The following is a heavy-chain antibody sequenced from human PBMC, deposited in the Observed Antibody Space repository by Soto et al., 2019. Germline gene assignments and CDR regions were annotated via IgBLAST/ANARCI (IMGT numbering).Heavy chain of an antibody. J-gene: IGHJ6*02. CDR3: AKLAGYCSGNSCHGDYAMDV. CDR2: FYYSENT. Sequence: SETLSLTCSVSGGSISSKSYSWGWIRQPPGKGLEWIGTFYYSENTYYNPSLKSRVTISVDTSKNQFSLKLSSVTAADTAVYYCAKLAGYCSGNSCHGDYAMDVSGQGTTVTVSS. CDR1: GGSISSKSYS. V-gene: IGHV4-39*01. D-gene: IGHD2-15*01.